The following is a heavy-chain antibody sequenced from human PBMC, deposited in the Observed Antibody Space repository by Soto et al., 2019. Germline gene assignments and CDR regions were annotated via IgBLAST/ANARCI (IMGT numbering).Heavy chain of an antibody. J-gene: IGHJ4*02. V-gene: IGHV4-39*01. D-gene: IGHD3-10*01. CDR1: GGSISSSSYY. Sequence: QLQLQESGPGLVKPSETLSLTCTVSGGSISSSSYYWGWIRQPPGKVLEWIGSIYYSGSTYYNPSLIRRVHISVDTSKNQFSLKLSSVTAADTAVYYCAGSGRWLQFNFWGQGTLVTVSS. CDR3: AGSGRWLQFNF. CDR2: IYYSGST.